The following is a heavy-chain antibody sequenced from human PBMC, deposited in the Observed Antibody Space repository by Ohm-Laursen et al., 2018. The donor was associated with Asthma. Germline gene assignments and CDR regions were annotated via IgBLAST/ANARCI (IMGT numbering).Heavy chain of an antibody. CDR2: ISSDSIHT. J-gene: IGHJ4*02. CDR3: AAWGSENF. Sequence: SLRLSCAASGFKFSDYYMSWIRQAPGKGLEYVSHISSDSIHTEYADSVKGRFTISGDNAKDSLSLQMNSLRVEDTAVYYCAAWGSENFWGQGTLVTVS. D-gene: IGHD7-27*01. CDR1: GFKFSDYY. V-gene: IGHV3-11*06.